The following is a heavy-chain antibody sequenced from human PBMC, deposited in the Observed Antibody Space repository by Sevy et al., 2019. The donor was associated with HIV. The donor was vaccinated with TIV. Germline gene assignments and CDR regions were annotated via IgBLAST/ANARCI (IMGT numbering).Heavy chain of an antibody. D-gene: IGHD3-22*01. J-gene: IGHJ6*02. CDR1: GFTFTSFS. CDR2: ISFDGDTK. CDR3: AKRGGHDTSGYVSYYYYGMDV. V-gene: IGHV3-30*18. Sequence: GGSLRLSCAASGFTFTSFSMHWVRQAPGKGLEWVALISFDGDTKYYGDSVKGRFTISRDNSKNTLYLQMNSLRVEDTAVYYCAKRGGHDTSGYVSYYYYGMDVWGQGTTVTVSS.